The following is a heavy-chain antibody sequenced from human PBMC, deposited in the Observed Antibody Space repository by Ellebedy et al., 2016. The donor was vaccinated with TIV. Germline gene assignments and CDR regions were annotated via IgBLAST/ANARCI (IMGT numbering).Heavy chain of an antibody. V-gene: IGHV3-15*01. CDR3: TSLIVGATLGPRPYYFDY. Sequence: GGSLRLXCAASGFTFSNAWMSWVRQAPGKGLEWVGRIKSKTDGGTTDYAAPVKGRFTISRDDSKNTLYLQMNSLKTEDTAVYYCTSLIVGATLGPRPYYFDYWGQGTLVTVSS. D-gene: IGHD1-26*01. CDR1: GFTFSNAW. J-gene: IGHJ4*02. CDR2: IKSKTDGGTT.